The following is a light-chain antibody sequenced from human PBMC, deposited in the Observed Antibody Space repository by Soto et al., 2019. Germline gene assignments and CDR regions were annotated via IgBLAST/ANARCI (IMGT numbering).Light chain of an antibody. CDR3: QKYNSALT. CDR1: QGISNY. CDR2: AAS. Sequence: DIQMTQSPSSLSASVEDRVTITCRASQGISNYLAWYQQKPGKVPKLLIYAASTLQSVVPSRFSGSGSGTDFTLTISSLQPEDVATYYCQKYNSALTFGGGTKVEIK. J-gene: IGKJ4*01. V-gene: IGKV1-27*01.